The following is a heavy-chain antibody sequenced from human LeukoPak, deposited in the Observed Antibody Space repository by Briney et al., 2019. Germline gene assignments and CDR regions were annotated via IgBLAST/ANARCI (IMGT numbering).Heavy chain of an antibody. J-gene: IGHJ4*02. D-gene: IGHD4-17*01. V-gene: IGHV3-53*01. Sequence: GGSLRLSCAASGFTVSSNYMSWVRQAPGKGLEWVSNIFSDGSTYYADSVKGRFTISRDYSKNTLFLQMNSLRAEDTAVYYCARAPTTVIPEYRGQGTLVTVSS. CDR3: ARAPTTVIPEY. CDR1: GFTVSSNY. CDR2: IFSDGST.